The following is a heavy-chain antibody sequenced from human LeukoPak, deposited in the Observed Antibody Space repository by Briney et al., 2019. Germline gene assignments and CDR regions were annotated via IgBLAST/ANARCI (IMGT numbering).Heavy chain of an antibody. J-gene: IGHJ4*02. CDR1: GYTFTSYH. V-gene: IGHV1-46*01. Sequence: GASVKVSCKASGYTFTSYHMHWVRQAPGQGLEWMGMINPSGGTTSYAQKFQGRVTMTRDTSTSTVYMELSSLRSEDTAVYYCAREISSSSRRDYWGQGTLVTVSS. CDR2: INPSGGTT. D-gene: IGHD6-6*01. CDR3: AREISSSSRRDY.